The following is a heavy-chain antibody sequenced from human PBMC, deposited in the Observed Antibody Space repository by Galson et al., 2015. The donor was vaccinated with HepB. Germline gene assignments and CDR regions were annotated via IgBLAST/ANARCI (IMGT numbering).Heavy chain of an antibody. D-gene: IGHD6-13*01. Sequence: LRLSCAASGFTFSSYGMHWVRQAPGKGLEWVAFIRYDGSNKYYADSVKGRFTISRDNSKNTLYLQMNSLRAEDTAVYYCAKVGHSSSWQKSDYWGQGTLVTVSS. CDR3: AKVGHSSSWQKSDY. J-gene: IGHJ4*02. V-gene: IGHV3-30*02. CDR1: GFTFSSYG. CDR2: IRYDGSNK.